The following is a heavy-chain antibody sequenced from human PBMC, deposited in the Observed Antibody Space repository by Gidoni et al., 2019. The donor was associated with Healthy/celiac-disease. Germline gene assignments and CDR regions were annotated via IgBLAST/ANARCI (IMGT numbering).Heavy chain of an antibody. V-gene: IGHV3-30-3*01. CDR1: GFTFSSYA. D-gene: IGHD7-27*01. CDR3: ARMVGTGDLSWGYYYGMDV. Sequence: AASGFTFSSYAMHWVRQAPGKGLEWVAVISYDGSNKYYADSVKGRFTISRDNSKNTLYLQMNSLRAEDTAVYYCARMVGTGDLSWGYYYGMDVWGQGTTVTVSS. CDR2: ISYDGSNK. J-gene: IGHJ6*02.